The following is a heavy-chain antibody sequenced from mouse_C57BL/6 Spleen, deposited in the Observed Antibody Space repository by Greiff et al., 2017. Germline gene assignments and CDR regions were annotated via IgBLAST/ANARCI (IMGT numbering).Heavy chain of an antibody. CDR1: GYTFTSYW. CDR3: ARSYYVSRDWYFDG. J-gene: IGHJ1*03. Sequence: QVQLQPPGAELVMPGASVKLSCKASGYTFTSYWMHWVKQRPGQGLEWIGEIDPSDSYTNYNQKFKGKSTLTVDKSSSTAYMQLSSLTSEDSAVYYCARSYYVSRDWYFDGWGTGTTVTVSS. V-gene: IGHV1-69*01. D-gene: IGHD1-1*01. CDR2: IDPSDSYT.